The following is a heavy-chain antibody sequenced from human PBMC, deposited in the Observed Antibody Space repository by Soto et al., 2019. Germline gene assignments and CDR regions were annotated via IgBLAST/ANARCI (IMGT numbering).Heavy chain of an antibody. V-gene: IGHV3-21*04. CDR3: ARLAY. CDR2: ISSASSET. Sequence: GGSLWLSCEAWGFSYSRDRMNSVRQVPGKGLESVACISSASSETWDADLVKGRFIISTDNAQNSLFLQMNSLRTEKPAIYYCARLAYWGPGTQVTVHS. CDR1: GFSYSRDR. J-gene: IGHJ4*02.